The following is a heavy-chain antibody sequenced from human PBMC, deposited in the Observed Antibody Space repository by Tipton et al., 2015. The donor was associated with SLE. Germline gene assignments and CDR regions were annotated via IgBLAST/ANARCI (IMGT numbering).Heavy chain of an antibody. V-gene: IGHV4-39*07. CDR1: GGSISTSSSS. J-gene: IGHJ4*02. Sequence: TLSLTCSVSGGSISTSSSSWGWIRQPPGKGLEWIGNVYYSGTTNYNPSLKSRVTLSVDTSKNQLSLKLSSVTAADTAVYFCARDCDWGPLGYWGQGTLVTVSS. CDR3: ARDCDWGPLGY. CDR2: VYYSGTT. D-gene: IGHD7-27*01.